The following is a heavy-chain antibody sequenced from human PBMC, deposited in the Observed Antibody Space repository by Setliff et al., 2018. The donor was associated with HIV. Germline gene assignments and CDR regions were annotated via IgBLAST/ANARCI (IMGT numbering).Heavy chain of an antibody. CDR1: GGSTSGYY. D-gene: IGHD1-26*01. Sequence: SETLSLTCTVSGGSTSGYYWNWIRQSPGKGLEWIGNIYHSGSTNYNPSLKSRAAISVDRSKRHFFLKLRSVTAADTAVYYCARQWAERVMDVWGNGTTVTVSS. CDR2: IYHSGST. J-gene: IGHJ6*03. CDR3: ARQWAERVMDV. V-gene: IGHV4-59*08.